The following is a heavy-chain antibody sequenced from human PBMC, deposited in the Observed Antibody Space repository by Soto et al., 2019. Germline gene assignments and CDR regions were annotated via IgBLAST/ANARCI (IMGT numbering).Heavy chain of an antibody. Sequence: ASVKVSCKASGYTFTSYYMHWVRQAPGQGLEWMGIINPSDGSTSYAQKFQGRVTMTRDTSTSTVYMELSSLRSEDTAVYYCARAHSKGTLTTCSHCYYGMDVWGQGTTVTVSS. V-gene: IGHV1-46*01. CDR1: GYTFTSYY. D-gene: IGHD4-4*01. J-gene: IGHJ6*02. CDR2: INPSDGST. CDR3: ARAHSKGTLTTCSHCYYGMDV.